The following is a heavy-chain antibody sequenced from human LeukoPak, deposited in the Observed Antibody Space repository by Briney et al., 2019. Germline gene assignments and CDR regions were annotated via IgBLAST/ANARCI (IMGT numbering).Heavy chain of an antibody. V-gene: IGHV3-30*02. CDR2: IRYDGSNK. D-gene: IGHD6-13*01. J-gene: IGHJ4*02. CDR3: AKDHKKAAAGTRPFDY. CDR1: GFTFSSYG. Sequence: PGGSLRLSCAASGFTFSSYGMHWVRQAPGKGLEWVAFIRYDGSNKYYADSVKGRFTISRDNSKNTLYLQMNSLRAEDTAVYYCAKDHKKAAAGTRPFDYWGQGTLVTVSS.